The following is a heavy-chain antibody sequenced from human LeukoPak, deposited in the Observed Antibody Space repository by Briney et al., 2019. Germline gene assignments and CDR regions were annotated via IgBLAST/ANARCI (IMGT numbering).Heavy chain of an antibody. J-gene: IGHJ6*02. Sequence: SETLSLTCAVSGGSISSGGYSWSWIRQPPGKGLEWIGYIYHSGSTYYNPSLKSRVTISVDTSKNQFSLKLSSVTAADTAVYYCARHRYGMDVWGQGTTVTVSS. CDR3: ARHRYGMDV. CDR2: IYHSGST. CDR1: GGSISSGGYS. V-gene: IGHV4-30-2*01.